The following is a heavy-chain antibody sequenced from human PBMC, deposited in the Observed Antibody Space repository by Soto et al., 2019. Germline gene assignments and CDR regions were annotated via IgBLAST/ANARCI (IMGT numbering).Heavy chain of an antibody. J-gene: IGHJ4*02. CDR3: ARVSIVGYSSGWYAIDY. CDR1: GGSFSGYY. Sequence: TLSLTCAVYGGSFSGYYWSWIRQPPGKGLEWIGEINHSGSTNYNPSLKSRVTISVDTSKNQFSLKLSSVTAADTAVYYCARVSIVGYSSGWYAIDYWGQGTLVTVSS. CDR2: INHSGST. V-gene: IGHV4-34*01. D-gene: IGHD6-19*01.